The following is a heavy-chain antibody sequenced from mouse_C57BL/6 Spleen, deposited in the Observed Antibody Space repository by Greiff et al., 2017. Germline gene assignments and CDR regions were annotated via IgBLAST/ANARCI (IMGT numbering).Heavy chain of an antibody. D-gene: IGHD1-1*01. Sequence: EVQLVESGGDLVKPGGSLKLSCAASGFTFSSYGMSWVRQTPDTRLEWVATISSGGSYTYYPDSVKGRFTISRDNAKNTLYLQMSSLKSEDTAMYYCAREENYYGSPFDYWGQGTTLTVSS. J-gene: IGHJ2*01. CDR3: AREENYYGSPFDY. V-gene: IGHV5-6*01. CDR1: GFTFSSYG. CDR2: ISSGGSYT.